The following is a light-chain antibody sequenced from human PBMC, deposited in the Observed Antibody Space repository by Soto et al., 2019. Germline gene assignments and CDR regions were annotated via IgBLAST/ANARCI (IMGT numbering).Light chain of an antibody. V-gene: IGKV3-20*01. J-gene: IGKJ1*01. CDR1: QSVGGS. CDR2: DTS. Sequence: ETVLTQSPCTLSLSPLERSTVSCRASQSVGGSLAWYQQRPGQAPRLLIYDTSKRATGISDRFSGSGSGTDFAVTISRLEPEDFAVYYCQQYQNSPRTFGQGTKVDSK. CDR3: QQYQNSPRT.